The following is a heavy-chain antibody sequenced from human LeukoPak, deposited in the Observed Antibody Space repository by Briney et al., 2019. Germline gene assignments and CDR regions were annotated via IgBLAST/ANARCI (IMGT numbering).Heavy chain of an antibody. CDR1: GGSISSYY. D-gene: IGHD2-8*02. J-gene: IGHJ4*02. CDR2: INYSGRT. Sequence: SETLSLTCTVSGGSISSYYWSWIRQPPGKGLEWIGYINYSGRTNYNPSLTSRVTVSVDTSKNQFSLKLSSVTAADTAVYYCTRHGLDTGSFLAHFDYWGQGTLVTVSS. CDR3: TRHGLDTGSFLAHFDY. V-gene: IGHV4-59*08.